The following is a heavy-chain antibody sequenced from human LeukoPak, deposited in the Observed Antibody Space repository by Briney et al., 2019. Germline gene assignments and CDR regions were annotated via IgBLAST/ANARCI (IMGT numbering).Heavy chain of an antibody. CDR3: ARDSHSSSWLLDY. CDR1: GYTFTSYG. V-gene: IGHV1-18*01. D-gene: IGHD6-13*01. J-gene: IGHJ4*02. CDR2: FSAYNGNT. Sequence: ASVKVPCKASGYTFTSYGISWVRPAAGQGLDWMGWFSAYNGNTNYAQKLQGRVTMTTDTSTSPAYTEVRSLRSDDTAVYYCARDSHSSSWLLDYWGQGTLVTVSS.